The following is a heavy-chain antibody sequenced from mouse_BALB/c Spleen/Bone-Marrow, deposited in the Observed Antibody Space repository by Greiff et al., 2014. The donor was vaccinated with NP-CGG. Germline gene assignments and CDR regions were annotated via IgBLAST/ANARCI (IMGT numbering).Heavy chain of an antibody. J-gene: IGHJ3*01. Sequence: EVQLVESGGDLVKPGGSLKLSCAASGFSFSGYGMSWVRQTPDKRLEWVATICAGGSSTYYPDSEKGRFTISRYNAKNTLYLRMSSLKSEDTAMYYCARPFTTVVATVFAYWGQGTLVTVSA. CDR2: ICAGGSST. D-gene: IGHD1-1*01. CDR3: ARPFTTVVATVFAY. CDR1: GFSFSGYG. V-gene: IGHV5-6*01.